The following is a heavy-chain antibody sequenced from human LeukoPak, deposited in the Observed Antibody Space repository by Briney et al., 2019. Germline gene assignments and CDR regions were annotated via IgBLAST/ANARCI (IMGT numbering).Heavy chain of an antibody. CDR1: GFTFGTYG. CDR3: ARELVSLGTGYFDL. Sequence: GGSLRLSCEASGFTFGTYGMTWVRQAPGKGLEWVSGITGSSTWTYYADSVRGRFTISRDNSKNTLHLQMNTLTADDTAIYYCARELVSLGTGYFDLWGRGTLVTVSS. J-gene: IGHJ2*01. D-gene: IGHD7-27*01. CDR2: ITGSSTWT. V-gene: IGHV3-23*01.